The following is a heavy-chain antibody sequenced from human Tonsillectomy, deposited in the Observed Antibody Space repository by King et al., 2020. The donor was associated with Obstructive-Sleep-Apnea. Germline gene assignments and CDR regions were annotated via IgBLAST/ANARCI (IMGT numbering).Heavy chain of an antibody. J-gene: IGHJ4*02. D-gene: IGHD1-14*01. CDR2: IRQDGSIK. CDR3: ARDTSPDSDTTFSDALDC. V-gene: IGHV3-7*03. CDR1: GFTFNNYW. Sequence: VQLVESGGGLVQPGGFLRLSCAASGFTFNNYWMAWVRQAPGKGLEWVANIRQDGSIKNYVDSVKGRFTISRDNAKNSQYLQMNSLRAEDTAVYYCARDTSPDSDTTFSDALDCWGQGTLVTVSS.